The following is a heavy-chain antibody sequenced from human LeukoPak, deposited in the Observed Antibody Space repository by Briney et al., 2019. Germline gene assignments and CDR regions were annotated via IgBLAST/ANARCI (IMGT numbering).Heavy chain of an antibody. D-gene: IGHD4-17*01. CDR3: ARFYGDYVPDAFDI. CDR1: GFTFSSYG. CDR2: ISYDGSNK. Sequence: GGSLRLSCAASGFTFSSYGMHWVHQAPGKGLEWVAVISYDGSNKYYADSVKGRFTTSRDNSKNTLYLQMNSLRAEDTAVYYCARFYGDYVPDAFDIWGQGTMVTVSS. J-gene: IGHJ3*02. V-gene: IGHV3-30*03.